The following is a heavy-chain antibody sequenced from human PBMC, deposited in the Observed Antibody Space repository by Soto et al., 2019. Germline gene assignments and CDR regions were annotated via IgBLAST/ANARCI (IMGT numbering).Heavy chain of an antibody. CDR2: INWDSGDI. V-gene: IGHV3-9*01. CDR1: GISFDDYA. J-gene: IGHJ4*02. D-gene: IGHD3-10*01. Sequence: VQLVESGGGLVQPGRSRRLSCVVSGISFDDYAMHWVRQVPGKGLEWVSGINWDSGDIGYADSVKGRFTISRDNAKNSLYLQMNSLRTEDTALYYCATWRSYSGSYCFDYWGQGTLVSVSS. CDR3: ATWRSYSGSYCFDY.